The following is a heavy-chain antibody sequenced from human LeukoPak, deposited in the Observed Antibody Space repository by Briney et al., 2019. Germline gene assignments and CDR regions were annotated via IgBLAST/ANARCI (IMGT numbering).Heavy chain of an antibody. D-gene: IGHD5-24*01. Sequence: SQTLSLTCTVSGGSISSGSYYWSWIPQPAGKGLEWIGRIYTSGSTNYNPSLKSRVTISVDTSKNQFSLKLSSVTAAGTAVYYCARDGVEMATTSPNWFDPWGQGTMVTVSS. CDR2: IYTSGST. CDR1: GGSISSGSYY. CDR3: ARDGVEMATTSPNWFDP. J-gene: IGHJ5*02. V-gene: IGHV4-61*02.